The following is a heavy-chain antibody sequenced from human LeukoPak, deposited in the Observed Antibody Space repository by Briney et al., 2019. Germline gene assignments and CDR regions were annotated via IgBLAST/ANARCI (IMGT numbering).Heavy chain of an antibody. CDR1: GFTFSSYA. Sequence: GGSLRLSCAASGFTFSSYALHWVRQAPGKGLEWVAVISYDGSNKYYADSVKGRFTISRDNSKNTLYLQMNSLRAEDTAVYYCASSTPGYSSSLAYFDYWGQGTLVTVSS. D-gene: IGHD6-13*01. CDR2: ISYDGSNK. CDR3: ASSTPGYSSSLAYFDY. J-gene: IGHJ4*02. V-gene: IGHV3-30-3*01.